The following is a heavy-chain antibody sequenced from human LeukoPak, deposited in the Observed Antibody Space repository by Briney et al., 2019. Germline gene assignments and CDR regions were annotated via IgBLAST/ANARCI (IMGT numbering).Heavy chain of an antibody. J-gene: IGHJ4*02. D-gene: IGHD4-17*01. V-gene: IGHV1-3*03. Sequence: ASVKVSCKASGYTFTSYAMHWVRQAPGQRLEWMGWINAGNGNTKYSQEFQGRVTITRDTSASTAYMELSSLRSEDMAVYYCARSHDYGDYNDYWGQGILVTVSS. CDR1: GYTFTSYA. CDR3: ARSHDYGDYNDY. CDR2: INAGNGNT.